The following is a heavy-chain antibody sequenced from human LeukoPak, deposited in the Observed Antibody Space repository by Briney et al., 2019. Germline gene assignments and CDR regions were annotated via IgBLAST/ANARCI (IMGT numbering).Heavy chain of an antibody. Sequence: GGSLRLSCAASGFTFSDYYMSWIRQAPGKGLEWVSSISRSGSTKYYADSVKGRFAISRDNAKNSLFLQMNSLRAEDTAVYYCARVLRYCSGGNCYSGGLGYMDVWGKGTTVTISS. CDR3: ARVLRYCSGGNCYSGGLGYMDV. V-gene: IGHV3-11*01. J-gene: IGHJ6*03. D-gene: IGHD2-15*01. CDR2: ISRSGSTK. CDR1: GFTFSDYY.